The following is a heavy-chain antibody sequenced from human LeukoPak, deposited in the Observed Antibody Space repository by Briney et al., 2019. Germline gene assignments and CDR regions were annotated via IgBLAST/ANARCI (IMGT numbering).Heavy chain of an antibody. CDR2: ISAYNGLT. Sequence: GASVKVSCKASDYTFTSYGISWVRQAPGQGLEWLGWISAYNGLTEYAQKFQGRVTMTTDTSTSTAYMDLRSLRSDDTAVYYCARDCWLGELSPFDYWGQGTLVTVSS. J-gene: IGHJ4*02. CDR3: ARDCWLGELSPFDY. D-gene: IGHD3-16*02. V-gene: IGHV1-18*01. CDR1: DYTFTSYG.